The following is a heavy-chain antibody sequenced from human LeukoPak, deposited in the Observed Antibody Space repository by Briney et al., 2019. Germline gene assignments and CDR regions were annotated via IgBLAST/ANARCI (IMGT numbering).Heavy chain of an antibody. CDR2: IYYSGST. Sequence: SETLSLTCTASGGTFSNYYRSWVRQPPGKGLEWIGYIYYSGSTNYNPSLKSRVTISVDTSKNQFSLKLSSVTAADTAVYYCAGLRNGVIWVDPWGQGTLVTVSS. V-gene: IGHV4-59*08. CDR3: AGLRNGVIWVDP. CDR1: GGTFSNYY. D-gene: IGHD2-8*01. J-gene: IGHJ5*02.